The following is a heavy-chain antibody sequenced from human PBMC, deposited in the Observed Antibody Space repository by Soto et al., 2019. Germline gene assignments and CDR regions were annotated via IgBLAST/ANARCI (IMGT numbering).Heavy chain of an antibody. CDR1: GYTFTHYA. V-gene: IGHV1-3*04. Sequence: QVQLVQPGAEVKQPGASVKVSCKSSGYTFTHYAMHWVRQAPGQGLEWLGWINTDNGYTAFSQQFQGRVSITMDTSASTAYVELSSLTSEDTGVYYCARQGDSRILRDTFDIWGQGTLVTVSS. D-gene: IGHD2-8*01. J-gene: IGHJ3*02. CDR3: ARQGDSRILRDTFDI. CDR2: INTDNGYT.